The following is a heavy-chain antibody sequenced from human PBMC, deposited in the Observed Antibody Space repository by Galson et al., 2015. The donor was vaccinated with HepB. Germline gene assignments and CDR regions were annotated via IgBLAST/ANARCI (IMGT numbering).Heavy chain of an antibody. CDR2: INAGNGNT. CDR3: ARGAYMEYNYYGSGRYFPYYYGMDV. V-gene: IGHV1-3*01. CDR1: GYTFTRYA. Sequence: SVKVSCKASGYTFTRYALHWVRQAPGQRLEWMGWINAGNGNTKYSQKFQGRVTISRDTSASTVYMELSSLRSEDTAVYYCARGAYMEYNYYGSGRYFPYYYGMDVWGQGTTVTVSS. J-gene: IGHJ6*02. D-gene: IGHD3-10*01.